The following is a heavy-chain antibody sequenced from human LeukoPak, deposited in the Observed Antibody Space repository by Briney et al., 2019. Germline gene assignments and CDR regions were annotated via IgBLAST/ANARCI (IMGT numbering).Heavy chain of an antibody. J-gene: IGHJ4*02. CDR3: ARLRFLEWLPHPFDY. CDR2: IYHSGST. Sequence: SETLSLTCTVSGYSISSGYYWGWIRQPPGKWLEWIGSIYHSGSTYYNPSLKSRVTISVDTSKNQFSLKLSSVTAADTAVYYCARLRFLEWLPHPFDYWGQGTLVTVSS. CDR1: GYSISSGYY. D-gene: IGHD3-3*01. V-gene: IGHV4-38-2*02.